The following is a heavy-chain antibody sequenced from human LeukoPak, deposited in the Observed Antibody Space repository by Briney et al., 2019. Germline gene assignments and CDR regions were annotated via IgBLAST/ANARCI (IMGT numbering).Heavy chain of an antibody. CDR2: ISGSGGST. CDR1: GFTFSSYA. CDR3: AKGGHNGDDYFDY. J-gene: IGHJ4*02. Sequence: GGSLRLSCAASGFTFSSYAMSWVRQAPRKGLEWVSAISGSGGSTYYADSVKGRFTISRDNSKNTLYLQMNSLRAEDTAVYYCAKGGHNGDDYFDYWGQGTLVTVSS. V-gene: IGHV3-23*01. D-gene: IGHD4-17*01.